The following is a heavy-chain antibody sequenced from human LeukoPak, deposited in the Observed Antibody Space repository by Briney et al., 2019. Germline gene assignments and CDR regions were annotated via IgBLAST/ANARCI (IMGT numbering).Heavy chain of an antibody. CDR1: VYTFTSYD. V-gene: IGHV1-8*01. CDR2: MNPKSGYT. D-gene: IGHD2-8*01. Sequence: GASVKVSCKASVYTFTSYDINWVRQATGQGLEWMGWMNPKSGYTGYAQKFQGKVTMTRDTSISTAYMEVSSLTFDDTAIYYCARVNGLPDYWGQGTLVTVSS. CDR3: ARVNGLPDY. J-gene: IGHJ4*02.